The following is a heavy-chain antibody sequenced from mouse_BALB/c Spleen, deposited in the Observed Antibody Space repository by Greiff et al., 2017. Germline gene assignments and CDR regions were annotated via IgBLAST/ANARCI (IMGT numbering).Heavy chain of an antibody. V-gene: IGHV1S16*01. CDR3: TMGNYEVDY. D-gene: IGHD2-1*01. CDR2: INPSNGGT. J-gene: IGHJ2*01. CDR1: GYTFTSYV. Sequence: QVQLQQSGPELVKPGASVKMSCKASGYTFTSYVMHWVKQKPGQGFEWIGEINPSNGGTNYNEKFKRKATLTVDKSSSTAYMQLSSLTSEDSAVYYCTMGNYEVDYWGQGTTLTVSS.